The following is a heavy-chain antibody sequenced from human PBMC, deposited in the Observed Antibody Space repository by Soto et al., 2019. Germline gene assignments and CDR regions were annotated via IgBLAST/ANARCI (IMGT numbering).Heavy chain of an antibody. D-gene: IGHD1-1*01. J-gene: IGHJ4*02. CDR1: GFTFSSYG. Sequence: AGGSLRLSCAASGFTFSSYGMHWVRQAPGKGLEWVSVISGSGDSTYYADSVKGRFTISRDNSKNTLYLQMNSLRAEDTAVYYCAKRATGTYFDYWGQGTLVTVSS. CDR2: ISGSGDST. CDR3: AKRATGTYFDY. V-gene: IGHV3-23*01.